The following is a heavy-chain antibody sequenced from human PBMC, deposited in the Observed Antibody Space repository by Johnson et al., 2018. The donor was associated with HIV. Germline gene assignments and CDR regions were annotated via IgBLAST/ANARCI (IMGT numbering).Heavy chain of an antibody. CDR3: AKEVGWLGDAFDI. CDR1: GFTVSSNY. D-gene: IGHD6-19*01. J-gene: IGHJ3*02. Sequence: QVHLVESGGGLVKPGGSLRLSCAASGFTVSSNYMSWVRQAPGKGLEWLSYISSSGSTIYYADSVKGRFTISRDTSKNTMYLQMNSLRAEDTAVYYCAKEVGWLGDAFDIWGQGTMVTVSS. V-gene: IGHV3-11*01. CDR2: ISSSGSTI.